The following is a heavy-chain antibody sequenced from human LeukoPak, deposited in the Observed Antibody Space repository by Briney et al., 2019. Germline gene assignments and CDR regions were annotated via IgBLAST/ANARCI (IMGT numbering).Heavy chain of an antibody. D-gene: IGHD2-21*02. CDR2: ISGSGGST. J-gene: IGHJ4*02. Sequence: GGSLRLSCAASGFTFSSYAMSWVRQAPGKGLEWVSGISGSGGSTYYADSVKGRFTISRDNSKNTLYLQMNSLRAEDTAVYYCAKGSGGDALGYYFDYWGQGTLVTVSS. CDR1: GFTFSSYA. CDR3: AKGSGGDALGYYFDY. V-gene: IGHV3-23*01.